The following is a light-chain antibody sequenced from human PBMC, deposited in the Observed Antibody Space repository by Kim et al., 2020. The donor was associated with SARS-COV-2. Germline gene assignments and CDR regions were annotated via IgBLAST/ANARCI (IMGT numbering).Light chain of an antibody. V-gene: IGKV3-15*01. CDR1: QSVSSN. CDR2: GAI. J-gene: IGKJ5*01. Sequence: SPGERVTHSCRARQSVSSNLAWNQQKPGQAPKLLISGAINRATGVPARIRGRGSGTEFTLTISGLQSEDSAVYYCQQYNDWRLITFGQGTRLEIK. CDR3: QQYNDWRLIT.